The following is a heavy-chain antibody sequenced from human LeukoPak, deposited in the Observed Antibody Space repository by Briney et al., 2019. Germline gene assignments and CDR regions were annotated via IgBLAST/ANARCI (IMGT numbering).Heavy chain of an antibody. CDR2: IRSKANSYAT. CDR1: GFTFSGSA. CDR3: WVPAAIGGRGFDY. D-gene: IGHD2-2*02. Sequence: GGSLKLSCAASGFTFSGSAMHWVRQASGKGLEWVGRIRSKANSYATAYAASVKGRFTISRDDSKNTAYLQMNSLKTEDTAVYYCWVPAAIGGRGFDYWGQGTLVTVSS. J-gene: IGHJ4*02. V-gene: IGHV3-73*01.